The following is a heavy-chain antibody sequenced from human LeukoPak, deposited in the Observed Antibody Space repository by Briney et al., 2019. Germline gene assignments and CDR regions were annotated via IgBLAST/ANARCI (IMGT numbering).Heavy chain of an antibody. Sequence: NAGGSLRLSCAASGFTFSSYSMNWVRQAPGKGLEWVSSISSSSSYIYYADSVKGRFTISRDNARNSLYLQMNSLRAEDTAVYYCARGPPRGSCIDYWGQGTLVTVSS. V-gene: IGHV3-21*01. CDR3: ARGPPRGSCIDY. CDR2: ISSSSSYI. D-gene: IGHD2-15*01. CDR1: GFTFSSYS. J-gene: IGHJ4*02.